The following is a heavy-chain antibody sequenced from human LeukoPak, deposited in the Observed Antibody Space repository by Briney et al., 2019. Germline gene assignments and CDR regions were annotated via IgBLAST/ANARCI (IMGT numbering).Heavy chain of an antibody. CDR3: ARLQGQVWADF. CDR1: GYTFTGYY. CDR2: INPNTGGT. Sequence: ASVKVSCKASGYTFTGYYMYWVRQAPGQGLEWMGWINPNTGGTNYAQTFQGRVSMTRDTSISTAYMELSRLRSDDTAVYYCARLQGQVWADFWGQGILVTVS. V-gene: IGHV1-2*02. J-gene: IGHJ4*02. D-gene: IGHD5-18*01.